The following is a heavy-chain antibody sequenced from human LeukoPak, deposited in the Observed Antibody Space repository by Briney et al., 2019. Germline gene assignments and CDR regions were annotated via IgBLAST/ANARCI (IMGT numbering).Heavy chain of an antibody. D-gene: IGHD6-13*01. CDR1: GFTFSSYA. Sequence: PGGSLRLSCAASGFTFSSYAVSWVRQAPGKGLEWVSAISGSGGSTYYADSVKGRFTISRDNSKNTLYLQMNSLRAEDTAVYYCAKDVSRQLDAFDIWGQGTMVTVSS. CDR2: ISGSGGST. V-gene: IGHV3-23*01. CDR3: AKDVSRQLDAFDI. J-gene: IGHJ3*02.